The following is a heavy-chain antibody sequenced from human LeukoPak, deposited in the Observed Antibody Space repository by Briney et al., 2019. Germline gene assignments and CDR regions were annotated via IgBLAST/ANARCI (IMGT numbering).Heavy chain of an antibody. CDR2: IIPIFGTA. D-gene: IGHD4-17*01. Sequence: SVKVSCKASGGTFSSYAISWVRQAPGQGLEWMGGIIPIFGTANYAQKFQGRVTITADESTSTAYMELSSLRSEDTAVYYCAHLPNGHDDYGDYRLAYYFDYWGQGTLVTVSS. J-gene: IGHJ4*02. CDR3: AHLPNGHDDYGDYRLAYYFDY. V-gene: IGHV1-69*13. CDR1: GGTFSSYA.